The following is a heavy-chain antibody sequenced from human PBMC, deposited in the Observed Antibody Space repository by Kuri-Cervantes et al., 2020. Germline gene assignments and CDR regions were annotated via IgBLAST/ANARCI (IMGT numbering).Heavy chain of an antibody. Sequence: GGSLRLSCKGSGYSFTSYWIGWVRQMPGKGLEWMGIVYPGDSDTRYSPSFQGQVTFSADKPISTAYLQWSSLKASDTAMYYCARHLGSSTWANHFDFWGQGTLVTVSS. J-gene: IGHJ4*02. CDR3: ARHLGSSTWANHFDF. D-gene: IGHD6-13*01. CDR2: VYPGDSDT. CDR1: GYSFTSYW. V-gene: IGHV5-51*01.